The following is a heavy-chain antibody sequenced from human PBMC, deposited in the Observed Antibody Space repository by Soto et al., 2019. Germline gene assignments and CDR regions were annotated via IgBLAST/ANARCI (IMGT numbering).Heavy chain of an antibody. CDR2: LYDVDGS. J-gene: IGHJ3*01. Sequence: DVQLVESGGGLIQPGESLRLSCAAFGLTISGKKYVAWVRQAPGKGLEWVSALYDVDGSFYADSVTGRFTTSSDSSTTAVYLQRDDLRPDDTAVYYCATWHEREHAFDVWGQGKTVTISS. V-gene: IGHV3-53*01. D-gene: IGHD1-1*01. CDR3: ATWHEREHAFDV. CDR1: GLTISGKKY.